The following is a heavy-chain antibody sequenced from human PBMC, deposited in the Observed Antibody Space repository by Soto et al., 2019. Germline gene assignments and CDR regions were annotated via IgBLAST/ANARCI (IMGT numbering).Heavy chain of an antibody. CDR3: AGGHCSSTRCVDY. CDR2: IDPSDSYT. V-gene: IGHV5-10-1*01. D-gene: IGHD2-2*01. J-gene: IGHJ4*02. Sequence: PGESLKISCKGSGNNLTSYWISWVRQMPGKGLEWMGRIDPSDSYTNYSPSFQGHVTISADKSISTAYLQWSGLKASDTAMYYCAGGHCSSTRCVDYWGQGTLVTVSS. CDR1: GNNLTSYW.